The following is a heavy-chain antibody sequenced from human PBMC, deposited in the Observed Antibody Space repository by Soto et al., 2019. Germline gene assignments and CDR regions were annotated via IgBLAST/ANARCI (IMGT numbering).Heavy chain of an antibody. CDR2: IYWDDDK. CDR3: AHRRQYNSYWDGGAFDY. D-gene: IGHD6-19*01. Sequence: QITLKESGPTLVKPTQALTLTCTLSGFSLTTSGVGVGWIRQPPGKALEWLAFIYWDDDKRYSPSLKSRLSITKDTSKNQVVLTMANLDPVDTATYYCAHRRQYNSYWDGGAFDYWGQGTLVSVSS. V-gene: IGHV2-5*02. CDR1: GFSLTTSGVG. J-gene: IGHJ4*02.